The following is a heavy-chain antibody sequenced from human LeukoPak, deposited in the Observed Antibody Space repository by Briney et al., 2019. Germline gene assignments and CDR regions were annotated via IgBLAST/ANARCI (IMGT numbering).Heavy chain of an antibody. CDR3: ARVRWFGELFGDY. Sequence: TGGSLRLSCAASGFTVSSNYMSWVRQAPGKGLEWVSVIYSGGGTYYADSVKGRFTISRDSSKNTLYLQMNSLRAEDTAVYYCARVRWFGELFGDYWGQGTLVTVSS. V-gene: IGHV3-53*01. CDR2: IYSGGGT. J-gene: IGHJ4*02. D-gene: IGHD3-10*01. CDR1: GFTVSSNY.